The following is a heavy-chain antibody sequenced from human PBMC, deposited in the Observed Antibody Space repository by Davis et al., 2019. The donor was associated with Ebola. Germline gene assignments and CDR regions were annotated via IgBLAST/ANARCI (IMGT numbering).Heavy chain of an antibody. V-gene: IGHV3-64D*06. CDR3: ARDTWELLDAFDI. J-gene: IGHJ3*02. CDR1: GFTFSSYA. Sequence: GESLKISCSSGFTFSSYAMHWVRQAPGKGLEYVSAISSNGGSTYYADSVKGRFTISRDNSKNTLYLQMSSLRAEDTAVYYCARDTWELLDAFDIWGQGTMVTVSS. D-gene: IGHD1-26*01. CDR2: ISSNGGST.